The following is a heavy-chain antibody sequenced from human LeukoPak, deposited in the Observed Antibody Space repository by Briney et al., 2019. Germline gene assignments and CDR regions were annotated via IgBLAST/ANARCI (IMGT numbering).Heavy chain of an antibody. V-gene: IGHV4-4*02. CDR1: GGSISSSDW. J-gene: IGHJ4*02. CDR3: ARGPHCSNTNCPFDY. Sequence: PSETLSLTCAVSGGSISSSDWWSWVRQPPGRGLEWIGYIYRNENPNYNPSLKSRVTMSADKSKNQFSLRLSSVTAADTAVYYCARGPHCSNTNCPFDYWGQGILVIVSS. D-gene: IGHD2-2*01. CDR2: IYRNENP.